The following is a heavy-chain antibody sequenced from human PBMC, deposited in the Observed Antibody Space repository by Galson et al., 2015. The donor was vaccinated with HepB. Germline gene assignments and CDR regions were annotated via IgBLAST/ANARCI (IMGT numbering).Heavy chain of an antibody. CDR1: GFTFTSGW. Sequence: SLRLSCAASGFTFTSGWMNWVRQSPGKGLEWVGRIKSKPDGGTRDYAAPVKGRFTILRDDSKDTFYLQMNSLKTEDTAVYYCSRTRLKWFGEKLPPKNYGMDVWGQGTTVTVSS. D-gene: IGHD3-10*01. V-gene: IGHV3-15*07. CDR2: IKSKPDGGTR. J-gene: IGHJ6*02. CDR3: SRTRLKWFGEKLPPKNYGMDV.